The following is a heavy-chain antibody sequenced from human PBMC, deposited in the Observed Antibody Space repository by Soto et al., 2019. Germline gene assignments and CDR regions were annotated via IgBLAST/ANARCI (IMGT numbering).Heavy chain of an antibody. Sequence: EVQLVESGGGLVQPGVSLRLSCAASGFTFSSYSMNWVRQAPGKGLEWVSYISSSSTIYYADSVKGRFTISRDNAKSSRYLPITGRRDEDTAVYYCARGSLWGTAWFDRWGKGTLVTVSS. V-gene: IGHV3-48*02. D-gene: IGHD3-16*01. CDR3: ARGSLWGTAWFDR. CDR2: ISSSSTI. CDR1: GFTFSSYS. J-gene: IGHJ5*02.